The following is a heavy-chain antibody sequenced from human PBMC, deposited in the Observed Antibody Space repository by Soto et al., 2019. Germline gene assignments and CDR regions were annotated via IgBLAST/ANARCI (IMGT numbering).Heavy chain of an antibody. CDR3: ARVHVLGYCSSTSCYYVDY. Sequence: QVQLQQWGAGLLKPSETLSLTCAVYGGSFSGYYWSWIRQPPGKGLEWIAEIKHSGSTNYNPSLKSRVTISVDTSKNQCSLKLSSVTAADTAVYCCARVHVLGYCSSTSCYYVDYWGQGTLVTVSS. J-gene: IGHJ4*02. V-gene: IGHV4-34*01. CDR2: IKHSGST. D-gene: IGHD2-2*01. CDR1: GGSFSGYY.